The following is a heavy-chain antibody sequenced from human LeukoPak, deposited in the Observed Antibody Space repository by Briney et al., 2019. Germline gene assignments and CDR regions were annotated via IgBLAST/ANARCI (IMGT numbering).Heavy chain of an antibody. CDR1: GFTFSSYS. J-gene: IGHJ5*02. D-gene: IGHD4-17*01. CDR2: ISRSGSYI. V-gene: IGHV3-21*01. Sequence: GGSLRLSYAASGFTFSSYSLNWVRQTPGRGLEWVSSISRSGSYIYYADSVKGRFTISRDDANNSLHLQMNSLRAEDTAVYFCARAGDLYVGGDYVRFDPWGQGTLVTVSS. CDR3: ARAGDLYVGGDYVRFDP.